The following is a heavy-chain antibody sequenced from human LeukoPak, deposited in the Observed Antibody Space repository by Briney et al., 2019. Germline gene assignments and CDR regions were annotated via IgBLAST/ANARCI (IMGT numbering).Heavy chain of an antibody. J-gene: IGHJ4*02. Sequence: PGGALRLSCAGSGFTFSNYAMSWLGQPPGKGLEGVSAISVTGGSTYYADAVKGRFTISRDNSKNTLYLQMNSLRAEDTAVYYCAKVSCSSTSCNFDYWGQGTLVTVSS. V-gene: IGHV3-23*01. D-gene: IGHD2-2*01. CDR1: GFTFSNYA. CDR3: AKVSCSSTSCNFDY. CDR2: ISVTGGST.